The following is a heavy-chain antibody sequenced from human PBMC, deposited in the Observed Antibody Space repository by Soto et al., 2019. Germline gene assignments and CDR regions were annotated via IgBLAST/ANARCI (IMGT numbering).Heavy chain of an antibody. J-gene: IGHJ5*02. CDR3: ARASLGYCSSTSCRSNWFDP. V-gene: IGHV4-31*02. CDR2: IHYTGST. D-gene: IGHD2-2*01. Sequence: WTWLRQHPGKGLEWIGYIHYTGSTYYNPPLKSRVTISVDTSKNQFSLKLSSVTAADTAVYYWARASLGYCSSTSCRSNWFDPWGQGTLFTVSS.